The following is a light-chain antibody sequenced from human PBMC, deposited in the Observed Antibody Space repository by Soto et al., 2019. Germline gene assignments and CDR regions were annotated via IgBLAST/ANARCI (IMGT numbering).Light chain of an antibody. CDR3: QQYGGSPRT. CDR2: GAS. V-gene: IGKV3-20*01. CDR1: QSVSSSY. Sequence: EIVLTQSPGTLWLSPGERATLSCRASQSVSSSYLAWYQQKPGPAPRLLIFGASSRATGIPDRFRGSGSGTDFTLTISRLEPEDFAVYYCQQYGGSPRTFGQGTKVDIK. J-gene: IGKJ1*01.